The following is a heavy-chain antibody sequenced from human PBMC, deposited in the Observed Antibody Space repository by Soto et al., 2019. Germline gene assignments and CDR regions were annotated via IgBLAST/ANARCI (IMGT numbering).Heavy chain of an antibody. CDR3: ARDNRHYCISTSCRYACWFDP. CDR2: IIPIFGTA. J-gene: IGHJ5*02. D-gene: IGHD2-2*01. Sequence: QVQLVQSGAEVKKPGSSVKVSCKASGGTFSSYAISWVRQAPGQGLEWMGGIIPIFGTANYAQKFQGRVTITAAESTGTAYTERSSLRSEDTAVYYSARDNRHYCISTSCRYACWFDPWGQGTLVTVSS. V-gene: IGHV1-69*12. CDR1: GGTFSSYA.